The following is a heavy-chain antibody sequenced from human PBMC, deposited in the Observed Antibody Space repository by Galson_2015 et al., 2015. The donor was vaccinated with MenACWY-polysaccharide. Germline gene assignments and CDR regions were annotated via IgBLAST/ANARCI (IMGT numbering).Heavy chain of an antibody. CDR3: ARDQGPYCSSTSCPGYFDL. D-gene: IGHD2-2*01. Sequence: SLRLSCAASGFTFSSYAMHWVRQAPGKGLEWVAVIWYDGSNKYYADSVKGRFTISRDNSKNTLYLQMNSLRAEDTAVYYCARDQGPYCSSTSCPGYFDLWGRGTLVTDSS. J-gene: IGHJ2*01. CDR2: IWYDGSNK. CDR1: GFTFSSYA. V-gene: IGHV3-33*08.